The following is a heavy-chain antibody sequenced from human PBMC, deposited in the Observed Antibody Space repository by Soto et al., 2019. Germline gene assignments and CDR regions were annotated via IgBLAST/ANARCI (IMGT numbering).Heavy chain of an antibody. V-gene: IGHV4-39*01. D-gene: IGHD5-18*01. CDR3: ARQFLRAMGPRFDP. Sequence: PSETLSLTCTVSGGSISSSSYYWGWIRQPPGKGLEWIGSIYYSGSTYYNPSLKSRVTISVDTSKNQFSLKLSSVTAADTAVYYCARQFLRAMGPRFDPWGQGTLVTVSS. CDR2: IYYSGST. J-gene: IGHJ5*02. CDR1: GGSISSSSYY.